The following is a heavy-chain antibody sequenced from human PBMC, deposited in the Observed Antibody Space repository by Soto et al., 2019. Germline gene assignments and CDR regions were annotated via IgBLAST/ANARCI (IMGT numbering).Heavy chain of an antibody. Sequence: PGESLKISCKGSGYSFTSYWISWVRQMPGKGLEWMGRIDPSDSYTNYSPSFQGHVTISADKSISTAYLQWSSLKASDTAMYYCARHHPSGVLAAPYGMDVWGQGNTVTVSS. CDR2: IDPSDSYT. D-gene: IGHD6-13*01. CDR1: GYSFTSYW. V-gene: IGHV5-10-1*01. J-gene: IGHJ6*02. CDR3: ARHHPSGVLAAPYGMDV.